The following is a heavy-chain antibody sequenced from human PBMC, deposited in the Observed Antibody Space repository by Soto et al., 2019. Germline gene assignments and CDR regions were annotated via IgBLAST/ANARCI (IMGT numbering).Heavy chain of an antibody. V-gene: IGHV4-39*01. CDR3: ARHASRGYSSSWYFED. J-gene: IGHJ4*02. CDR2: TYYSAGT. CDR1: GGSVGSSSYD. Sequence: QLQLQESGPGLVKPSETLSLTCNVSGGSVGSSSYDWGWIRQAPGKGLEWIVSTYYSAGTYYNPSLKSRVTTSMDASKNQFSLTVTSVTAADTAIYYCARHASRGYSSSWYFEDWGQGTPVTVSS. D-gene: IGHD6-13*01.